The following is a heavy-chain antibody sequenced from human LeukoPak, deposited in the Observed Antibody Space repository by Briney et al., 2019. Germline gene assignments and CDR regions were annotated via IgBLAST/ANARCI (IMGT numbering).Heavy chain of an antibody. J-gene: IGHJ4*02. CDR2: ISSSSSYI. CDR3: ARDLSSSGWYDY. Sequence: GGSLRLSCTASGFTFSSYSMNWVRQAPGKGLEWVSSISSSSSYIYYADSVKGRFTISRDNAKNSLYLQMNSLRAEDTAVYYCARDLSSSGWYDYWGQGTLVTVSS. CDR1: GFTFSSYS. D-gene: IGHD6-19*01. V-gene: IGHV3-21*01.